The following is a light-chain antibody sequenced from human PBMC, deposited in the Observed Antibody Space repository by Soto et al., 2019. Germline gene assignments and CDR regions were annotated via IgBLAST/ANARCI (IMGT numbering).Light chain of an antibody. CDR3: QQRSNWPLT. J-gene: IGKJ4*01. Sequence: EIVLTQSPATLSLSPGERATLSCRASQSVSSYLAWYQQKPGQAPRLLIYDASSRATGIPARFRGGGSTTDFTLTISSLEPEDYAVYYSQQRSNWPLTFGGWTKVEIK. CDR1: QSVSSY. V-gene: IGKV3-11*01. CDR2: DAS.